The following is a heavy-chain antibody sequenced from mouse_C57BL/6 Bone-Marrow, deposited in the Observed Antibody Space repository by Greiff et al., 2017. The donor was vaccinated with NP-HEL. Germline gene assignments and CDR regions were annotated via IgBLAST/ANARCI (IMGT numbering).Heavy chain of an antibody. CDR3: ARKGYDYTWFAY. J-gene: IGHJ3*01. V-gene: IGHV1-81*01. D-gene: IGHD2-4*01. CDR1: GYTFTSYG. Sequence: QVQLQQSGAELARPGASVKLSCKASGYTFTSYGISWVKQRTGQGLEWIGEIYPRSGNTSYNEKFKGKATLTADKSSSTAYMELRSLTSEDSAVYFCARKGYDYTWFAYWGQGTLVTVSA. CDR2: IYPRSGNT.